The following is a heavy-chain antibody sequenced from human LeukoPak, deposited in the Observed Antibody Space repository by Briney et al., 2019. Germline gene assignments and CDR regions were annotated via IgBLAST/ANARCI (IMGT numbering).Heavy chain of an antibody. J-gene: IGHJ4*02. D-gene: IGHD3-22*01. CDR3: ARWIGYDSSGYYYVFDY. CDR2: ISSSGSTI. CDR1: GFTFSSYE. Sequence: GGSLRLSCAASGFTFSSYEMNWVRQAPGKGLVWVSYISSSGSTIYYADSVKGRFTISRDNAKNSLYLQMNSLRAEDTAVYYCARWIGYDSSGYYYVFDYWGQGTLVTVSS. V-gene: IGHV3-48*03.